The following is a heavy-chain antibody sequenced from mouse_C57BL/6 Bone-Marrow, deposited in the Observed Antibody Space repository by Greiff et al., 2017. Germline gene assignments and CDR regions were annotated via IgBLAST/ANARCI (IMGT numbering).Heavy chain of an antibody. CDR1: GFTFTDYY. Sequence: EVNVVESGGGLVQPGGSLSLSCAASGFTFTDYYMSWVRQPPGKALEWLGFIRNKANGYTTEYSASVKGRFTISRDNSQSILYLQMNALGAEDSATYYCARVRGCSDYAMDYWGQGTSVTVSS. CDR3: ARVRGCSDYAMDY. CDR2: IRNKANGYTT. D-gene: IGHD1-1*01. J-gene: IGHJ4*01. V-gene: IGHV7-3*01.